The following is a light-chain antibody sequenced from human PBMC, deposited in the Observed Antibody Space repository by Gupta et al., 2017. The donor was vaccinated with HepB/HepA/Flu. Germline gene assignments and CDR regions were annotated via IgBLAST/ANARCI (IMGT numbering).Light chain of an antibody. CDR2: QDS. J-gene: IGLJ2*01. CDR1: TLPKQY. CDR3: QSADSSGPYFYVV. Sequence: SYKLTQPPSVSVSPGQTARITCSGDTLPKQYVYWYQQKPGQAPLLVIYQDSERPSGIPERFSGSSSGTTVTLTISGAQAEDEADYHCQSADSSGPYFYVVFGGGTKLTVL. V-gene: IGLV3-25*03.